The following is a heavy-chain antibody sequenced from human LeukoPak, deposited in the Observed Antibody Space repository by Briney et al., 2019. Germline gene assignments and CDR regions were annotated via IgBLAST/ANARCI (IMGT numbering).Heavy chain of an antibody. CDR1: GFTFSSYA. V-gene: IGHV3-23*01. J-gene: IGHJ4*02. CDR3: ARDSYYDRGGFDY. Sequence: GGSLRLSCAASGFTFSSYAMSWVRQAPGKGLEWVSAISGSGGSTYYADSVKGRFTISRDNAKNSLYLQMNSLRAEDTAVYYCARDSYYDRGGFDYWGQGTLVTVSS. CDR2: ISGSGGST. D-gene: IGHD3-22*01.